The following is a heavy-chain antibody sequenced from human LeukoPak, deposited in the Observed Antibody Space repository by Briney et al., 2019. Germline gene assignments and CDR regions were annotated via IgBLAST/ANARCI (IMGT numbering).Heavy chain of an antibody. CDR2: ISGSGGRT. D-gene: IGHD4-17*01. V-gene: IGHV3-23*01. Sequence: GASLRLSCAASGFTFSNYAMSWVRQAPGKGLECVSAISGSGGRTYYAASVKGRFTISRDNSKNTLHLQLSSLRAEDTALYYCAKDLPGDPDDQYYGMDVWGQGTTVTVSS. CDR3: AKDLPGDPDDQYYGMDV. J-gene: IGHJ6*02. CDR1: GFTFSNYA.